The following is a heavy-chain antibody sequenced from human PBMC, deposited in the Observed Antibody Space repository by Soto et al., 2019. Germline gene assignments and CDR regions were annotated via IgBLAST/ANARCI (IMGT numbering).Heavy chain of an antibody. V-gene: IGHV4-38-2*01. Sequence: SETLSLTCAVSGYSISLGYYWGWIRQPPGKGLEWIGSIYHSGNTYYNPSLKSRVSISLDTSKNHFSLELTSVTAADTAVYYCARVKLAGRGGFDCWGLGTLVTVS. CDR3: ARVKLAGRGGFDC. CDR1: GYSISLGYY. CDR2: IYHSGNT. D-gene: IGHD2-15*01. J-gene: IGHJ4*02.